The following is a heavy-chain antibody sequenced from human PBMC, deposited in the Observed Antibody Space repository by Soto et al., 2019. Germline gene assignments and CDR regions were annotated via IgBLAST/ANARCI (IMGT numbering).Heavy chain of an antibody. CDR3: ASVLKDSYPGSRIFDF. V-gene: IGHV3-23*01. Sequence: EVQLLVSGGDLVQPGGSLRLSCVASGFTFGSRAMSWVRQAPGEGLEWVSTITDTDGDSKSADSVRGRFSISRDNSRNSLFLQMGSLRDEETAVYYCASVLKDSYPGSRIFDFWGPGTLVTVSS. CDR1: GFTFGSRA. CDR2: ITDTDGDS. D-gene: IGHD3-10*01. J-gene: IGHJ4*01.